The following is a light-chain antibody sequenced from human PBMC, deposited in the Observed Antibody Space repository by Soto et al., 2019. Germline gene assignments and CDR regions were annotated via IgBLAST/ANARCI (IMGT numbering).Light chain of an antibody. J-gene: IGKJ1*01. CDR3: QQYNSYSKM. V-gene: IGKV1-5*03. CDR1: QSISGW. CDR2: KAS. Sequence: DIQMTQSPSTLSASVGDGVTITCRASQSISGWLAWYQQKPGKAPNLLIYKASTLESGVPSRFSGSGSGTEFTLTISSLQPDDFATYYCQQYNSYSKMFGQGTKVEI.